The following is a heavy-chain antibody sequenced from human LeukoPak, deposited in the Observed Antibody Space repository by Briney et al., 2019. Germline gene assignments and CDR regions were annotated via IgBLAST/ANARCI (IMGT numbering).Heavy chain of an antibody. CDR3: AREVGRITIFGVAVNWFDP. J-gene: IGHJ5*02. D-gene: IGHD3-3*01. CDR1: GGSFSGYY. CDR2: INHSGST. V-gene: IGHV4-34*01. Sequence: SETLSLTCAVYGGSFSGYYWSWIRQPPGKGLEWIGEINHSGSTNYNPSLKSRVTISVDTSKNQFSLKLSSVTAADTAVYYCAREVGRITIFGVAVNWFDPWGQGTLVTVSS.